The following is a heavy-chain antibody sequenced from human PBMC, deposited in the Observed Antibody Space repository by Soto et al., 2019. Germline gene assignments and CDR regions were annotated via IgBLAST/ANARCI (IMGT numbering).Heavy chain of an antibody. V-gene: IGHV3-23*01. CDR3: AKDDSSGYLCDAFDI. J-gene: IGHJ3*02. Sequence: GGSLRLSCAASGFTFSSYAMSWVRQAPGKGLEWVSAISGSGGSTYYAGSVKGRFTISRDNSKNTLYRQMNNLRAEDTAVYYCAKDDSSGYLCDAFDIWGHGTMVTVSS. CDR1: GFTFSSYA. CDR2: ISGSGGST. D-gene: IGHD3-22*01.